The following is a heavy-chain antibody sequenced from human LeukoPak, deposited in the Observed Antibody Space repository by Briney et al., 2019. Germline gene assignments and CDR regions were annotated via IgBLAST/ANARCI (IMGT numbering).Heavy chain of an antibody. CDR3: ARVRGYCSSTICYRYYFDY. J-gene: IGHJ4*02. CDR1: GGSISSGSYY. Sequence: PSETLSLTCTVSGGSISSGSYYWSWIRQPAGKGLEWIGRIYTSGSTNYNPSLKSRVTISVDTSKNQFSLKLTSVTAADTAVYYCARVRGYCSSTICYRYYFDYWGQGTLVTVSS. V-gene: IGHV4-61*02. D-gene: IGHD2-2*01. CDR2: IYTSGST.